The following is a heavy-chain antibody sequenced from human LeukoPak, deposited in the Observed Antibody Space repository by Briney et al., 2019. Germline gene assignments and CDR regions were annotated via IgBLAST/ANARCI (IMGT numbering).Heavy chain of an antibody. Sequence: SETLSLTCTVSGYSISSGYYWGWIRQPPGKGLEWIGYIYHSGSTYYNPSLKSRVTISVDRSKNQFSLKLSSVTAADTAVYYCARSEVTSSSLYFDYWGQGTLVTVSS. CDR1: GYSISSGYY. V-gene: IGHV4-38-2*02. J-gene: IGHJ4*02. CDR3: ARSEVTSSSLYFDY. CDR2: IYHSGST. D-gene: IGHD6-13*01.